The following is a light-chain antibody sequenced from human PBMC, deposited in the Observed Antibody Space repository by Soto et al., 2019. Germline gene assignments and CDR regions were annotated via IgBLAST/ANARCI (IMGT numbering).Light chain of an antibody. CDR1: SSDVGSYNL. CDR3: CSSAGSSTLVV. J-gene: IGLJ2*01. Sequence: QSALTQPASVSGSPGQSITISCTGTSSDVGSYNLVSWYQQHPGKAPKLMIYEGSKRPSGVSNRFSGSKSGNTASLTISGLEAEDEADYYCCSSAGSSTLVVFGGGTKLTVL. CDR2: EGS. V-gene: IGLV2-23*01.